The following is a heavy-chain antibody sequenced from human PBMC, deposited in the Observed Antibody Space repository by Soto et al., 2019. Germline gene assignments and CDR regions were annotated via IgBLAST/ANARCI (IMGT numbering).Heavy chain of an antibody. CDR3: ARGALGDCSSTSCYVGGDYYYMDV. D-gene: IGHD2-2*01. CDR1: GYTFTGYY. J-gene: IGHJ6*03. V-gene: IGHV1-2*04. CDR2: INPNSGGT. Sequence: ASVKVSCKASGYTFTGYYMRWVRQAPGQGLEWMGWINPNSGGTNYAQKFQGWVTMTRDTSISTAYMELSRLRSDDTAVYYCARGALGDCSSTSCYVGGDYYYMDVWGKGTTVTVSS.